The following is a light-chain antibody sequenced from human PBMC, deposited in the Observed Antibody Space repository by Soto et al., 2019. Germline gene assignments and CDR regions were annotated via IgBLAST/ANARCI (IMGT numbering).Light chain of an antibody. J-gene: IGKJ2*01. V-gene: IGKV1-39*01. CDR2: ATS. Sequence: DIQMTQSPSSLSASVGDRVTITCRASQDIGVFLNWYQQKPGKAPKCLIYATSNLESRVPSRFSGSGSGTDFNISISSLQSDDLATYYCQQSYNTPRTFGQGTRVDI. CDR1: QDIGVF. CDR3: QQSYNTPRT.